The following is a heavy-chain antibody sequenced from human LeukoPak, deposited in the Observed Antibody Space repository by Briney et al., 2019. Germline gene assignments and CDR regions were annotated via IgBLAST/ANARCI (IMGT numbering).Heavy chain of an antibody. J-gene: IGHJ4*02. D-gene: IGHD3-10*01. CDR3: ARVPYVSGTFDY. V-gene: IGHV3-30-3*01. CDR1: GFTFRSHV. Sequence: GGSLRLSCAASGFTFRSHVIHWVRQAPGKGLEWVAVISHHGSSEYYGDSVKGRFTIFRDNSKNTLYLQMNSLRTEDTAVYYCARVPYVSGTFDYWGQGTLVTVSS. CDR2: ISHHGSSE.